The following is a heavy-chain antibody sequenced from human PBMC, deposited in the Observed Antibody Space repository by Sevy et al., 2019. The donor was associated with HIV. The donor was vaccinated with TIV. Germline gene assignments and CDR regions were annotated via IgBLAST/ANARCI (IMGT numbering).Heavy chain of an antibody. Sequence: SETLSLTCAVYGGSFSGYYWSWIRQPPGKGLEWIGEINHSGSTNYNPSLKSRVTISVDTSKNQFSLKLSSVTAADTAVYYRARHCTGTSCSYAFDIWGQGTMVTVSS. CDR1: GGSFSGYY. D-gene: IGHD2-8*02. V-gene: IGHV4-34*01. J-gene: IGHJ3*02. CDR2: INHSGST. CDR3: ARHCTGTSCSYAFDI.